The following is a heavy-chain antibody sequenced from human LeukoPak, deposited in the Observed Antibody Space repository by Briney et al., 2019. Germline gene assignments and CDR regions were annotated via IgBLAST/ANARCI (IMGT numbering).Heavy chain of an antibody. D-gene: IGHD3-10*01. CDR3: AVYGSEGRDDF. CDR2: IDPSGST. J-gene: IGHJ4*02. Sequence: SETLSLTCTVSGGSISRYYWNWIRQSAGKRREWIGRIDPSGSTNYNPSLKSRVTMSVDTSTNQFSLKLISVTAADTAVYYCAVYGSEGRDDFWGQGTLVTVSS. V-gene: IGHV4-4*07. CDR1: GGSISRYY.